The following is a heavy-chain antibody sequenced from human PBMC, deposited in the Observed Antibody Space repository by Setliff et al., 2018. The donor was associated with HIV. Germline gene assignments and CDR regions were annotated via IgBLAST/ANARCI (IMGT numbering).Heavy chain of an antibody. V-gene: IGHV4-39*06. J-gene: IGHJ4*02. D-gene: IGHD2-2*01. CDR1: DGSMTSGSYY. CDR3: ARLSCSSNSCPFDY. Sequence: LSLTCSVSDGSMTSGSYYWGWIRQPPGKGLEWIGSVYYSGTTYYNPSLKSRLRMSVDTSKNQFTLKVISMTAADTAVYYCARLSCSSNSCPFDYWVQGTLVTVS. CDR2: VYYSGTT.